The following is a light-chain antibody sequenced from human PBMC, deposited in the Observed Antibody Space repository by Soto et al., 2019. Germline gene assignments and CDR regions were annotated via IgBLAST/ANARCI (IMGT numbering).Light chain of an antibody. Sequence: EIVLTQSPGTLSLSPGERATLSCRASQSVTSSYLAWYQQKPGQAPRLLMYAASSRATGIPDRLSGSGSGTDFSLTISRLEAEDFALYYCQQYSQWPLYTFGQGTKV. J-gene: IGKJ2*01. CDR1: QSVTSSY. CDR3: QQYSQWPLYT. V-gene: IGKV3-20*01. CDR2: AAS.